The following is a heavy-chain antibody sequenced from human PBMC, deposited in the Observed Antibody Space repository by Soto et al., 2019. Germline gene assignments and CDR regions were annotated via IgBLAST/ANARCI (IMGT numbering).Heavy chain of an antibody. Sequence: QLQLQESGPGLVKPSETLSLTCTVSGGSISSISHYWGWIRQPPGTGLEWVGSIYYSGNTYNNPSLKSRVTISVDTSKNQFSLTLSSVTATDTAVYYCATPLGSAYYVRFDCWGQGSLVTVSS. CDR3: ATPLGSAYYVRFDC. V-gene: IGHV4-39*01. D-gene: IGHD3-22*01. J-gene: IGHJ4*02. CDR1: GGSISSISHY. CDR2: IYYSGNT.